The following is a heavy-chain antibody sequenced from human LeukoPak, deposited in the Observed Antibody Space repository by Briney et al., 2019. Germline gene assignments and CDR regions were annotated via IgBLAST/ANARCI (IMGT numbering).Heavy chain of an antibody. Sequence: GGSLRLSCAASGFTFSSYSMNWVRQAPGKGLEWASYISSSSTIYYADSVKGRFTISRDNAKNSLYLQMNSLRAEDTAVYYCGRGHWGLDYWGQGALVTVSS. CDR2: ISSSSTI. CDR1: GFTFSSYS. CDR3: GRGHWGLDY. J-gene: IGHJ4*02. D-gene: IGHD7-27*01. V-gene: IGHV3-48*01.